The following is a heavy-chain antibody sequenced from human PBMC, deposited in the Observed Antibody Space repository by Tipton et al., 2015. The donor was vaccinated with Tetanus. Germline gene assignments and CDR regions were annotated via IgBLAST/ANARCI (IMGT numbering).Heavy chain of an antibody. D-gene: IGHD5-24*01. CDR2: ISHSGSS. Sequence: TLSLTCTVSGGSISSYYWNWVRQSPGKGLEWIGEISHSGSSSYSPSLKSRVTISVDTSKNQFSLRLRSVAAADTAVYYCARGGRDAYNNPLGAFDVWGRGTTVTVSS. J-gene: IGHJ3*01. V-gene: IGHV4-34*01. CDR1: GGSISSYY. CDR3: ARGGRDAYNNPLGAFDV.